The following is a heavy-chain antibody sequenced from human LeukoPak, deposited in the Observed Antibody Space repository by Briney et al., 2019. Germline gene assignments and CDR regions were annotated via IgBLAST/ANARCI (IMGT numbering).Heavy chain of an antibody. D-gene: IGHD1-26*01. CDR3: ARAGEGGELTYFDY. CDR2: INHSGST. V-gene: IGHV4-34*01. Sequence: GSLRLSCAASGFSFGSFAMSWVRQAPGKGLEWIGEINHSGSTNYNPSLKSRVTISVDTSKNQFSLKLSSVTAADTAVYYCARAGEGGELTYFDYWGQGTLVTVSS. CDR1: GFSFGSFA. J-gene: IGHJ4*02.